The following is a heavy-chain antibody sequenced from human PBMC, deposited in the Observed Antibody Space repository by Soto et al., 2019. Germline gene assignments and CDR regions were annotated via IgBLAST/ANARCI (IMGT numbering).Heavy chain of an antibody. CDR1: GFPFSRYW. CDR3: AELSTERELGY. CDR2: MKSDGSDR. Sequence: VQLVESGGGLVQPGGSLRLSCVASGFPFSRYWMHWVRQDPGKGLVWVSRMKSDGSDRRYADAVKGRLTISADNAKNARYVQMNRRRVEYAAVYYCAELSTERELGYWGQGPLVSVSS. V-gene: IGHV3-74*01. D-gene: IGHD3-10*01. J-gene: IGHJ4*02.